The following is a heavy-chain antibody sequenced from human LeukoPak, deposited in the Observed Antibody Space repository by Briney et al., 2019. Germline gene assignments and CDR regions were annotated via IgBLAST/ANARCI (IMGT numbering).Heavy chain of an antibody. CDR2: IYTSGTT. D-gene: IGHD2-21*02. CDR1: GGSISGHY. J-gene: IGHJ4*02. V-gene: IGHV4-4*07. CDR3: ARGPYCGGDCYFDY. Sequence: PSETLSLTCTVSGGSISGHYWSWIRQPAGKGLEWIGRIYTSGTTNYNPSLKSRVTMSVDTSKSQFSLKLTSVTAADTAVYYCARGPYCGGDCYFDYWGQGTLVTVSS.